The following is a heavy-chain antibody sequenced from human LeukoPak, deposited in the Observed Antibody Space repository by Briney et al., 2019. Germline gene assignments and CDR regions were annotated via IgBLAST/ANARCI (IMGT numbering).Heavy chain of an antibody. Sequence: GGSLRLSCAASGFTFSSYEMNWVRQAPGKGPEWVSYISSSGSTIYYADSVKGRFTISRDNAKNSLYLQMNSLRAEDTAVYYCARGGFRGYSYGYSDYWGQGTLVTVSS. J-gene: IGHJ4*02. CDR2: ISSSGSTI. V-gene: IGHV3-48*03. CDR1: GFTFSSYE. CDR3: ARGGFRGYSYGYSDY. D-gene: IGHD5-18*01.